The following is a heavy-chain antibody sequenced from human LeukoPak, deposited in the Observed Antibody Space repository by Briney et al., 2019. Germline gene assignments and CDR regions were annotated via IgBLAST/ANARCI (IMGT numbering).Heavy chain of an antibody. V-gene: IGHV3-30*18. CDR2: ISYDGSHK. CDR1: GFTFNNYG. Sequence: GGSLRLSCVASGFTFNNYGIHWVRQAPGKGLEWVAVISYDGSHKYYADSVKGRFTISRDNSKNSLYLQMNSLRAEDTAVYYCAKDVQRGSSPTDYWGQGTLVAVSS. D-gene: IGHD1-26*01. J-gene: IGHJ4*02. CDR3: AKDVQRGSSPTDY.